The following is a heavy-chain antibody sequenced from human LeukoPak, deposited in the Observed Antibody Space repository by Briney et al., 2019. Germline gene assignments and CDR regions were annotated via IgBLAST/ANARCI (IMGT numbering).Heavy chain of an antibody. Sequence: SETLSLTCTVSGASINTYYWSWIRQPAGKGLEWIGRTHGSGTINYNPSLKSRVTVSVDTSKNQFSLRLSSLTAADTAVYYCARDRNQWETFDYWGQGTLVTVSS. J-gene: IGHJ4*02. CDR1: GASINTYY. V-gene: IGHV4-4*07. D-gene: IGHD1-26*01. CDR3: ARDRNQWETFDY. CDR2: THGSGTI.